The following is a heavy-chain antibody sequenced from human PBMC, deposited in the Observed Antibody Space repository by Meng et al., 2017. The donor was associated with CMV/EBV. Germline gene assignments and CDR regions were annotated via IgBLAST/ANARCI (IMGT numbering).Heavy chain of an antibody. J-gene: IGHJ4*02. V-gene: IGHV3-33*01. CDR2: IWYDGSNK. D-gene: IGHD6-19*01. CDR1: GFTFSSYG. Sequence: GESLKISCAASGFTFSSYGMHWVRQAPGKGLEWVAVIWYDGSNKYYADSVKGRFTISRDNSKNTLYLQMNSLRAEDTAVYYCARGIAVAGTSADWGQGTLVTVSS. CDR3: ARGIAVAGTSAD.